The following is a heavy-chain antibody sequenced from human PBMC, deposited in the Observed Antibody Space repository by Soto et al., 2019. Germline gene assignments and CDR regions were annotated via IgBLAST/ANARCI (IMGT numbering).Heavy chain of an antibody. CDR3: AREGIAARLDAFDI. CDR2: INSDGSST. V-gene: IGHV3-74*01. D-gene: IGHD6-6*01. J-gene: IGHJ3*02. Sequence: EVQLVESGGGLVQPGGSLRLSCAASGFTFSSYWMHWVRQAPGKGLVWVSRINSDGSSTSYADSVKGRFTISIDNAKNALYLRLNSLRAEDTAVYYCAREGIAARLDAFDIWGQGTMVTVSS. CDR1: GFTFSSYW.